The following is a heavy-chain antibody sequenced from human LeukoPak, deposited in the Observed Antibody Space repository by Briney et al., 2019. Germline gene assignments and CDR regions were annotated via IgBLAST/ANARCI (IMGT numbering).Heavy chain of an antibody. CDR2: INHSGST. CDR1: GGSFSGYY. D-gene: IGHD3-22*01. V-gene: IGHV4-34*01. Sequence: KSSETLSLTCAVYGGSFSGYYWSWIRQPPGEGLEWIGEINHSGSTNYNPSLKSRVTISVDTSKNQFSLKLSSVTAADTAVYYCASGYYDSSGYYYVPPLGYWGQGTLVTVSS. J-gene: IGHJ4*02. CDR3: ASGYYDSSGYYYVPPLGY.